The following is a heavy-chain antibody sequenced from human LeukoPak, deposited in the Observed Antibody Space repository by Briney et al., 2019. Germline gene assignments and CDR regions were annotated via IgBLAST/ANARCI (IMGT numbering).Heavy chain of an antibody. CDR2: INHGGST. CDR1: GENFSIYF. Sequence: SETLSLTCAVYGENFSIYFYSWIRQPPGKGLEWIGEINHGGSTSYNPSLKSRVTISVDTSKNQFSLRLSSVTAADTAVYYCARHGGWYPYFDYWGQGTLVTVSS. V-gene: IGHV4-34*01. J-gene: IGHJ4*02. D-gene: IGHD2-15*01. CDR3: ARHGGWYPYFDY.